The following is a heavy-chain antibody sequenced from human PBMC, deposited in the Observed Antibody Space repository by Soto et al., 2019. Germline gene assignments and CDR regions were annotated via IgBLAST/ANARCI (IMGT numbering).Heavy chain of an antibody. V-gene: IGHV1-8*01. CDR1: GASFDSCI. CDR2: MNPNSGNT. J-gene: IGHJ4*02. Sequence: GASRKVSCKVSGASFDSCIVTWVRQATEQGLEWMGWMNPNSGNTGCAQKFQGRVTMTRNTSISTAYMELSTLRSEDTAVYYCARELSSGCFSNWGQGTLVTVSS. D-gene: IGHD6-19*01. CDR3: ARELSSGCFSN.